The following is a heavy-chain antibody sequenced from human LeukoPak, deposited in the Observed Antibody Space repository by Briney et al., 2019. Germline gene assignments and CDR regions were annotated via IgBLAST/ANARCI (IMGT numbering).Heavy chain of an antibody. V-gene: IGHV4-59*12. CDR1: GGAISTFY. Sequence: SETLSLTCRVSGGAISTFYWIWIRQPPGKGLEWIGCIQNSGSTEYNPSLESRVTISVDRSRNQFSLKLTSVTAADTAVYYCAREGSSSWYRTSFDYWGQGTLVTVSS. J-gene: IGHJ4*02. CDR3: AREGSSSWYRTSFDY. CDR2: IQNSGST. D-gene: IGHD6-13*01.